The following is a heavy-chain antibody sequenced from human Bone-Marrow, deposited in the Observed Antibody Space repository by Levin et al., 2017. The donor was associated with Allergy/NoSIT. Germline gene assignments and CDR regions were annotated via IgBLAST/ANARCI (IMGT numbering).Heavy chain of an antibody. CDR2: IYHSGST. CDR3: AREYSSGCANWVDP. V-gene: IGHV4-30-2*01. CDR1: GGSISSGGYS. D-gene: IGHD6-19*01. J-gene: IGHJ5*02. Sequence: SETLSLTCAVSGGSISSGGYSWSWIRQPPGKGLEWIGHIYHSGSTYYNPSLKSLVTISVDRSKNQFSLKLNFVTAADTAVYYCAREYSSGCANWVDPWGQGALVTVSS.